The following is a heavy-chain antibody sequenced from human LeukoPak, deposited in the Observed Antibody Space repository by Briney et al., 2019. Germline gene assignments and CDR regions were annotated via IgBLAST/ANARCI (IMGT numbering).Heavy chain of an antibody. CDR2: INHSGST. J-gene: IGHJ4*02. CDR3: ARAGGPDY. Sequence: PSETLSLTCAVYGGSFSGYYWSWIRQPPGKGLEWIGEINHSGSTNYNPSLKSRVTISVDTSKNQFSLKLSSVTAADTAVYYCARAGGPDYWGRGTLVTVSS. D-gene: IGHD2-15*01. CDR1: GGSFSGYY. V-gene: IGHV4-34*01.